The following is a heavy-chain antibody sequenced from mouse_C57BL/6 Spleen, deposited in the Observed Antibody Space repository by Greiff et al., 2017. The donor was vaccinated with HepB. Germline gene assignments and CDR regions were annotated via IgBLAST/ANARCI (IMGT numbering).Heavy chain of an antibody. CDR2: IDPSDSET. Sequence: QVQLQQPGAELVRPGSSVKLSCKASGYTFTSYWMHWVKQRPIQGLEWIGNIDPSDSETHYNQKFKDKATLTVDKSSSTAYMQLSSLTSEDSAVYYWARGRAYSNYDYFDYWGQGTTLTVSS. CDR1: GYTFTSYW. V-gene: IGHV1-52*01. D-gene: IGHD2-5*01. CDR3: ARGRAYSNYDYFDY. J-gene: IGHJ2*01.